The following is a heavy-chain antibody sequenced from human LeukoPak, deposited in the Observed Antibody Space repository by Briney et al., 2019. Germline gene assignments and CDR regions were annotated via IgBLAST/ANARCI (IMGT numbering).Heavy chain of an antibody. CDR2: ISYDGSNK. CDR3: ARDLRIVGATYYYYGMDV. CDR1: GFTYNTYP. Sequence: GGSLRLSCAASGFTYNTYPMHWVRQAPGKGPEWVAVISYDGSNKYYADSVKGRFTISRDNSKNTLYLQMNSLRAEDTAVYYCARDLRIVGATYYYYGMDVWGQGTTVTVSS. J-gene: IGHJ6*02. V-gene: IGHV3-30*04. D-gene: IGHD1-26*01.